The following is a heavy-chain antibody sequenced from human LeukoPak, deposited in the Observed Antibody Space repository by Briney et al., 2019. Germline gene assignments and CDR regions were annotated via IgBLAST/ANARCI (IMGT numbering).Heavy chain of an antibody. CDR1: GYTFTRYG. Sequence: ASVKVSCKAFGYTFTRYGVSWVRQAPGQGLEWMGWISAYNGNTNYAQKLQGRVTMTTDTSTSTAYMELRSLRSDDTAVYYCARVGSGGYFDTFDYWGQGTLVTVSS. CDR3: ARVGSGGYFDTFDY. CDR2: ISAYNGNT. V-gene: IGHV1-18*01. J-gene: IGHJ4*02. D-gene: IGHD3-9*01.